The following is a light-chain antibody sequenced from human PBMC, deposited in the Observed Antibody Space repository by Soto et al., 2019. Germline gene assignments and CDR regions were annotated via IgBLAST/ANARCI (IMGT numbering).Light chain of an antibody. CDR3: QQYDTYPWT. CDR2: DAS. Sequence: DIQMTQSPTTLSASVGDRVIITCRASQRMSAWLAWYQQKPGKAPTLLIYDASSLENGVPSRFSGSGSGTDFTLTMSRLQPNDFATYYCQQYDTYPWTFGQGTKVEIK. V-gene: IGKV1-5*01. J-gene: IGKJ1*01. CDR1: QRMSAW.